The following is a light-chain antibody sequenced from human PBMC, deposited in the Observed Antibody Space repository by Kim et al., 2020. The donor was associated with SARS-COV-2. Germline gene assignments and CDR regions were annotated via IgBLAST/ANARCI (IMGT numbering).Light chain of an antibody. Sequence: VSPRQPDSLPLTGQKWGDKLAGWEQKKPGQSPVLAIYQDRNRTAGIPKRFSGPSSGNTATLTNRGTQARYEADYYCQVWDSSVGVFGAGTKLTVL. CDR2: QDR. CDR1: KWGDKL. J-gene: IGLJ3*02. V-gene: IGLV3-1*01. CDR3: QVWDSSVGV.